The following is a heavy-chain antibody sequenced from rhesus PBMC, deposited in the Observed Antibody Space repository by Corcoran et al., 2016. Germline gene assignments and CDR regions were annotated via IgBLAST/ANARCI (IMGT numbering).Heavy chain of an antibody. Sequence: QVQLQESGPGLVKPSETLSLTCAVSGGSIRSGYSYWSWSRQPPGKGLGWIGYITYSGRTSYNPSLKSRVTISRDTSKNQFSLKLSSVTAADTAVYYCARGPLNFAFDFWGQGLRVTVSS. D-gene: IGHD1-26*01. J-gene: IGHJ3*01. CDR1: GGSIRSGYSY. CDR2: ITYSGRT. CDR3: ARGPLNFAFDF. V-gene: IGHV4-122*02.